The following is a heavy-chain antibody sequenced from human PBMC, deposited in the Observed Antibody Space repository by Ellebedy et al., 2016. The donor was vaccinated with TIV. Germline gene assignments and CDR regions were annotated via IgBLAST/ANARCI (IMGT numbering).Heavy chain of an antibody. CDR1: GFSFRSYW. J-gene: IGHJ5*02. Sequence: GESLKISCVASGFSFRSYWMSWVRQAPGKGLEWVANIRDDSEKYYVDSVNGRFTISRDNSENSLYLQMHNLRADDTAGYFCSRRGSQVDYAVHINNRFDRWGPGTLVTVSS. CDR2: IRDDSEK. V-gene: IGHV3-7*01. D-gene: IGHD4-17*01. CDR3: SRRGSQVDYAVHINNRFDR.